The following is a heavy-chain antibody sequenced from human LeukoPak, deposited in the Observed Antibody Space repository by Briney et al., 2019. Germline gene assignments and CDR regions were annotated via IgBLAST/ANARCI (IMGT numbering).Heavy chain of an antibody. CDR2: IKEDGSVK. CDR1: GFTFNIYW. V-gene: IGHV3-7*01. J-gene: IGHJ6*02. CDR3: AGRNAMDV. Sequence: GGSLRLSCAASGFTFNIYWMSWVRQAPGKGLEWVAHIKEDGSVKYYVDSVKGRFTISRDNTKNSLYLQMNSLRVEDTAVYYCAGRNAMDVWGQGTTVIVFS.